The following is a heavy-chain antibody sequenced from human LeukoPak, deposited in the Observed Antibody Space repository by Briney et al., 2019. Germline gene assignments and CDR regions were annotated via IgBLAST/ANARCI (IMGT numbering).Heavy chain of an antibody. V-gene: IGHV4-34*01. CDR1: GGSFSGYY. CDR2: INHSGST. J-gene: IGHJ5*02. CDR3: ARFVVVPAAMKNWFDP. Sequence: SETLSLTCAVYGGSFSGYYWSWIRQPPGKGLEWIGEINHSGSTNYNPSLKSRVTLSVDTSKNQFSLKLSSVTAADTAVYYCARFVVVPAAMKNWFDPWGQGTLVTVSS. D-gene: IGHD2-2*01.